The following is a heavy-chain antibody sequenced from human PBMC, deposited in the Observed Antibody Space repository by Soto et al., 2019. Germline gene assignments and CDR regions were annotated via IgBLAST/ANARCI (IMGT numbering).Heavy chain of an antibody. D-gene: IGHD4-4*01. J-gene: IGHJ6*03. V-gene: IGHV3-23*01. CDR3: ANTGSTETTYYSYYMDV. CDR1: GFTFSNYA. Sequence: PGGSLRLSCAASGFTFSNYAMSWVRQAPGKGLEWVSAISNSGSSTYHADSVKGRFTISRDNSKNTLYLQMNSLRAEDTAVYYCANTGSTETTYYSYYMDVWGKGTTVTVSS. CDR2: ISNSGSST.